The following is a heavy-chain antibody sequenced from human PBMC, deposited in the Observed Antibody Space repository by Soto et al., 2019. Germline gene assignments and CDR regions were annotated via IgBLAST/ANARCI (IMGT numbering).Heavy chain of an antibody. J-gene: IGHJ2*01. D-gene: IGHD2-21*01. Sequence: GASVKVSCKASGYTFTSYGISWLRQAPGQGLEWMGWISAYNGNTNYAQKLQGRVTMTTDTSTSTAYMELRSLRSDDTAVYYCARDVPGPLFNWYFDLWGRGTLVTVSS. CDR1: GYTFTSYG. CDR3: ARDVPGPLFNWYFDL. CDR2: ISAYNGNT. V-gene: IGHV1-18*01.